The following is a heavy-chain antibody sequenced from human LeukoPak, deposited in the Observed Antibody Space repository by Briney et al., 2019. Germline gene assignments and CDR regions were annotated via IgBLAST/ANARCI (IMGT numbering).Heavy chain of an antibody. Sequence: PGGSLRLSCAASGFTFSTFAMSWVRQAPGKGLEWVSSISGRDPTTYYADSVKGRFTISRDNYKNTLYLQMNSLRAEDSAVYYCARTLSGSYRDYWGQGTLVTVSS. CDR3: ARTLSGSYRDY. CDR2: ISGRDPTT. J-gene: IGHJ4*02. D-gene: IGHD1-26*01. V-gene: IGHV3-23*01. CDR1: GFTFSTFA.